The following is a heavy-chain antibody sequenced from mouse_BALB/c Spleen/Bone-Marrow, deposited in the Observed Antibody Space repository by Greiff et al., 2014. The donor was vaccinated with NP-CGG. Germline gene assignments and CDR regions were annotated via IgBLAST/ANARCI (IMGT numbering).Heavy chain of an antibody. Sequence: QVQLQQPGAELVKPGASVKLSCKASGYTFTSYWMHWVKQGPGQGLEWIGEINPSNGRTNYNEKFKSKATLTVDKSSSTAYMQLSSLTSEDSAVYYCARYATATYWFAYWGQRTLVTVSA. V-gene: IGHV1S81*02. CDR1: GYTFTSYW. CDR2: INPSNGRT. J-gene: IGHJ3*01. CDR3: ARYATATYWFAY. D-gene: IGHD1-2*01.